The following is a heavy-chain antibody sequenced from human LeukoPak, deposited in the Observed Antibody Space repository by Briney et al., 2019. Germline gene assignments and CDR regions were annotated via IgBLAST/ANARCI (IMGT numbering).Heavy chain of an antibody. CDR2: ISSSGSTM. D-gene: IGHD1-26*01. J-gene: IGHJ4*02. CDR1: GFTFSSYG. Sequence: PGGSLRLSCAASGFTFSSYGMHWVRQAPGKGLEWVSYISSSGSTMYYADSVKGRFTISRDNAKNSLYLQMNSLRAEDTAVYYCARAYFFNYWGQGTLVTVSS. V-gene: IGHV3-48*04. CDR3: ARAYFFNY.